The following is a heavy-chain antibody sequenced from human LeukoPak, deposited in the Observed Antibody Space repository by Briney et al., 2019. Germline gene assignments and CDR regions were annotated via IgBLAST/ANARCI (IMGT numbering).Heavy chain of an antibody. V-gene: IGHV4-61*01. CDR2: IYNSAST. CDR1: GGSVSSGSYY. J-gene: IGHJ5*02. Sequence: SETLSLSCTVSGGSVSSGSYYWGWIRQPPGKGLEWIGYIYNSASTSYNPSLKSRVTISVDTSNNQFSLKLSPVTAADTAVYYCARAQSSSGWYDWFDPWGQGILVTVSS. CDR3: ARAQSSSGWYDWFDP. D-gene: IGHD6-19*01.